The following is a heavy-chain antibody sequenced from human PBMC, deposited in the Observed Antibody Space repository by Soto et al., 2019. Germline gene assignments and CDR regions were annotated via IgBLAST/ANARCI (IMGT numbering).Heavy chain of an antibody. D-gene: IGHD3-22*01. Sequence: EVHLAESGGGLAQPGGSLRLSCAASGFSVSGYEINWVRQAPGEGLEWISYISSSGRTLYYAGSVKGRFTISRDNTRNSVSMQMNSLRVGATAVYYCAREDSIVVHEFDSWGPGTMVTVSS. CDR3: AREDSIVVHEFDS. CDR1: GFSVSGYE. CDR2: ISSSGRTL. V-gene: IGHV3-48*03. J-gene: IGHJ3*02.